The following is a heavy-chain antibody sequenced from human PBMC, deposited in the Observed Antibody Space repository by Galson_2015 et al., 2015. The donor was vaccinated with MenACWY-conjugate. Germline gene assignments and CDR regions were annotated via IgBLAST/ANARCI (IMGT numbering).Heavy chain of an antibody. J-gene: IGHJ4*02. CDR2: ISYDGSNK. Sequence: SLRLSCAASGFTFSSYAMHWVRQAPGKGLEWVAVISYDGSNKYYADSVKGRFTISRDNSKNTLYLQMNSLRAEDTAVYYCARDGPRITMVRGVTAYWGQGTLVTVSS. V-gene: IGHV3-30*04. D-gene: IGHD3-10*01. CDR1: GFTFSSYA. CDR3: ARDGPRITMVRGVTAY.